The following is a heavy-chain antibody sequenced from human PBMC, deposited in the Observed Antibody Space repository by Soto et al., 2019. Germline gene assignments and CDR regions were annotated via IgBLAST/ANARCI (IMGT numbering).Heavy chain of an antibody. CDR3: AKAKNDYNWDNRPPFDY. CDR2: ISANDVGT. V-gene: IGHV3-23*01. Sequence: GGSLRLSCEASGFTLGNYAMTWIRQAPGKGLDWVSLISANDVGTYYAESVKTRFTISTDQSRNTVYLQMDSLRADDTAIYYCAKAKNDYNWDNRPPFDYWGQGTLVTVSS. J-gene: IGHJ4*02. D-gene: IGHD1-20*01. CDR1: GFTLGNYA.